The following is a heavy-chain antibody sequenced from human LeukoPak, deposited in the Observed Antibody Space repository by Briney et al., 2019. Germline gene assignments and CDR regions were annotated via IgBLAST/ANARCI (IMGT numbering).Heavy chain of an antibody. D-gene: IGHD3-3*01. V-gene: IGHV3-23*01. CDR1: GFTFSSYA. Sequence: GGSLRLSCAASGFTFSSYAMSWVRQAPGKGLEWVSAISGSGGRTYYADSVKGRFTISRDNSKNTLYLHMSSLRAEDTAVYYCGKNYDFWSGTSYYFDYWGQGTLVTVSS. CDR3: GKNYDFWSGTSYYFDY. J-gene: IGHJ4*02. CDR2: ISGSGGRT.